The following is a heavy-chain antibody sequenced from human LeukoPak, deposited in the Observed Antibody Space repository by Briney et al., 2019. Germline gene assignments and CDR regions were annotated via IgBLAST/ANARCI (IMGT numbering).Heavy chain of an antibody. D-gene: IGHD2-15*01. Sequence: GASVKVSCKASGYTFTSYGIRWVRQAPGQGLEWMGWISAYNGNTNYAQKLQGRVTMTTDTSTSTAYMELRSLRSDDTAVYYCARPRWGYCSGGSCYMDDWGQGTLVTVSS. CDR2: ISAYNGNT. CDR3: ARPRWGYCSGGSCYMDD. CDR1: GYTFTSYG. V-gene: IGHV1-18*01. J-gene: IGHJ4*02.